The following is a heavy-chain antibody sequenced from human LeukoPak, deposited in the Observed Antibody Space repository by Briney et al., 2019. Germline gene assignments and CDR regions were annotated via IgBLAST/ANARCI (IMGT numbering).Heavy chain of an antibody. J-gene: IGHJ4*02. Sequence: SETLSLTCTVSGGSISSYYWSWIRQPPGKGLEWIGYIYYSGSTNYNPSLKSRVTISVDTSKSQFSPKLSSVTAADTAVYYCARATPTVRGYCSSTSCPLGSLGYWGQGTLVTVSS. V-gene: IGHV4-59*01. CDR1: GGSISSYY. CDR3: ARATPTVRGYCSSTSCPLGSLGY. CDR2: IYYSGST. D-gene: IGHD2-2*01.